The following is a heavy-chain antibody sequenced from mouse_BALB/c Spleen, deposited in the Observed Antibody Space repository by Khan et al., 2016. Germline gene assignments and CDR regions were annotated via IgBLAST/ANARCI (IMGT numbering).Heavy chain of an antibody. D-gene: IGHD1-2*01. CDR3: ESGSYDYHYFDY. Sequence: EVELVESGGGLVQPGGSLSLTCAVSGFTFSSYGMSWVRQTLAKRMVLGATYISNGGSTYYPTSVKGRFTITRDNAKNPLFLQLSSLKSEDTAMYSCESGSYDYHYFDYWGQGTTLTVSS. V-gene: IGHV5-6-3*01. CDR1: GFTFSSYG. J-gene: IGHJ2*01. CDR2: YISNGGST.